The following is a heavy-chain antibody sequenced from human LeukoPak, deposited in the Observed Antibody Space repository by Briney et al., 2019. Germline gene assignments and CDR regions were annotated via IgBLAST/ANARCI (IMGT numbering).Heavy chain of an antibody. D-gene: IGHD2-2*01. CDR3: ARDAYCSSTSCYDYYYGMDV. CDR2: ISIISSYT. CDR1: GFTFSDYY. Sequence: PGGSLRLSCAASGFTFSDYYMSCSRQAPGRGLEWVAYISIISSYTNYADSVKGRFTISRDNAKNSLYLQMNSLRAEDTAVYSCARDAYCSSTSCYDYYYGMDVWGQGTTVTVSS. J-gene: IGHJ6*02. V-gene: IGHV3-11*06.